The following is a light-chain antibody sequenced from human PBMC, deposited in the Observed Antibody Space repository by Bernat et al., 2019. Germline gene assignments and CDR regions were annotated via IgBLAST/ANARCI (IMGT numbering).Light chain of an antibody. J-gene: IGKJ4*01. Sequence: EVVLTQSPATLSVSPGERATLSCRASQSVSSNLAWYQQKPGQAPRLLIYSTSTRATGIPARFSGSGSGTDFTLTISSLQPEDFGIYYCQQYDSYPLSFGGGTKV. V-gene: IGKV3-15*01. CDR1: QSVSSN. CDR2: STS. CDR3: QQYDSYPLS.